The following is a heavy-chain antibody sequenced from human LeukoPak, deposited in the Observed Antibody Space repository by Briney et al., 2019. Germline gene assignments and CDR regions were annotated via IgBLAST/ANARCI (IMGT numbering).Heavy chain of an antibody. J-gene: IGHJ4*02. D-gene: IGHD1-26*01. V-gene: IGHV3-23*01. CDR1: GFTFSNYA. Sequence: GGSLRLSCAASGFTFSNYAMSWVRQAPGKGLEWISAISGSGGGTYYADSVKGRFTISRDNSKNTLYLQLNSLRVEDTAVYYCAKGLEVGGAKGADYWGQGTLVTVSS. CDR2: ISGSGGGT. CDR3: AKGLEVGGAKGADY.